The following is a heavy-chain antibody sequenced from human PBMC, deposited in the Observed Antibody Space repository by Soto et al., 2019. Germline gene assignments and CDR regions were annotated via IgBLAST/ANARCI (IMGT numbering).Heavy chain of an antibody. Sequence: SVKVSCKASGGTFSSYTVSWVRQAPGQGLEWMGRIIPILGIANYAQKFQGRVTITADKSTSTAYMELSSLRSEDTAVYYCARSYCSGGSCYRSFGAFDIWGQGTMVTVSS. D-gene: IGHD2-15*01. CDR1: GGTFSSYT. CDR2: IIPILGIA. V-gene: IGHV1-69*02. CDR3: ARSYCSGGSCYRSFGAFDI. J-gene: IGHJ3*02.